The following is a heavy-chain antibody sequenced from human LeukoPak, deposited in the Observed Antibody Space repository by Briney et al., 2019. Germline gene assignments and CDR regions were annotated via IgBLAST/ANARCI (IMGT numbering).Heavy chain of an antibody. CDR3: ARCGSGSSRNDY. D-gene: IGHD1-26*01. J-gene: IGHJ4*02. CDR2: IYHSGST. Sequence: SETLSLTCAVSGYSISSGYYWGWIRQPPGKGLEWIGSIYHSGSTYYNPSLKSRVTISVDTSKNQFSLKLSSVTAADTAVYYRARCGSGSSRNDYWGQGTLVTVSS. V-gene: IGHV4-38-2*01. CDR1: GYSISSGYY.